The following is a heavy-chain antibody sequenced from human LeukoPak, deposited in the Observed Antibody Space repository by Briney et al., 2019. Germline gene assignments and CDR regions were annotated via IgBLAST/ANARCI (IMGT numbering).Heavy chain of an antibody. CDR3: ARHGEIYYGSGNYGWFDP. V-gene: IGHV4-59*08. J-gene: IGHJ5*02. Sequence: SETLSLTCTVSGGSTISYYWSWIRQPPGPGQEWIGYGYYTGSTNYNPSLKSRVTISVDTSKNQFSLKLSPVSAADTALYYCARHGEIYYGSGNYGWFDPWGQGTLVTVSS. D-gene: IGHD3-10*01. CDR2: GYYTGST. CDR1: GGSTISYY.